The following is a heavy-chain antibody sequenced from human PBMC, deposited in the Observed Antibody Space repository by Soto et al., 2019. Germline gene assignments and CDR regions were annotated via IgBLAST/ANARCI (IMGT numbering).Heavy chain of an antibody. Sequence: SETLALSCAVYGGYFSYYYVSWIRQPTGKGLEWIGEINHSGSTNYNPSLKSRVTISVDTSKNPFSLKLSSVTPEDTAVYYCARGRRTVTRFRVYYYGMEVWGQGTTVTV. CDR1: GGYFSYYY. CDR3: ARGRRTVTRFRVYYYGMEV. D-gene: IGHD4-17*01. J-gene: IGHJ6*02. V-gene: IGHV4-34*01. CDR2: INHSGST.